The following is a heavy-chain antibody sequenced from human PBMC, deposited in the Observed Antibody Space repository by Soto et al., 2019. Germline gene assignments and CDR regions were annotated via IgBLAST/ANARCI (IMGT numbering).Heavy chain of an antibody. CDR2: ISSSGDNT. CDR3: AKDARVVAGERYYYRMDV. V-gene: IGHV3-23*01. CDR1: GITFSINA. D-gene: IGHD3-16*01. J-gene: IGHJ6*02. Sequence: EVQLLESGGGLVQPGGSLRLSCAGSGITFSINAMSWVRQAPGKGLEWISTISSSGDNTYYADSVKGRFTISRDDSKRTLYRQMNSRGAKDTAVYNCAKDARVVAGERYYYRMDVWGQGTTVTVSS.